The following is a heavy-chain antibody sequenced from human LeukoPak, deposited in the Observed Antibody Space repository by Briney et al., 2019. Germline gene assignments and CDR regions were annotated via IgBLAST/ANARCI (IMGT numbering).Heavy chain of an antibody. CDR1: GFTLSSYG. J-gene: IGHJ4*02. CDR2: ISTSSNYT. Sequence: GGSLRLSCAASGFTLSSYGMNWVRQAPGRGRKWVSYISTSSNYTYYADSVKGRFTISRDNAKNSLHLQMSRLRAEDTAVYYCARDLNYYGSSPLYYWGQGTLVTVSS. V-gene: IGHV3-21*01. D-gene: IGHD3-22*01. CDR3: ARDLNYYGSSPLYY.